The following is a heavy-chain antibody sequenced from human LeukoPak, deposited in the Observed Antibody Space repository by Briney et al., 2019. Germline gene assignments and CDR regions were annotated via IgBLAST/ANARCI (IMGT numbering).Heavy chain of an antibody. V-gene: IGHV1-46*01. Sequence: ASVKVSCEASGYTFTSYYMHWVRQAPGQGLEWMGIINPSGGSASYAQKFQGRVTMTRDTSTSTVYMELSSLRSEDTAVYYCACIAALDRDYWGQGTLVTVSS. D-gene: IGHD6-25*01. CDR3: ACIAALDRDY. J-gene: IGHJ4*02. CDR2: INPSGGSA. CDR1: GYTFTSYY.